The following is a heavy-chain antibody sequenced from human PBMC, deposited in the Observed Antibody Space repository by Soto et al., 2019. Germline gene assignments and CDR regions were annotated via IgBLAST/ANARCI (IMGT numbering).Heavy chain of an antibody. D-gene: IGHD3-10*01. CDR2: IIPIFGTA. V-gene: IGHV1-69*13. J-gene: IGHJ3*02. CDR1: GGTFSSYA. CDR3: ARDHSYVDTMVRGVIVFDI. Sequence: PRASVKVSCKASGGTFSSYAISWVRQAPGQGXEWMGGIIPIFGTANYAQKFQGRVTITADESTSTAYMELSSLRSEDTAVYYCARDHSYVDTMVRGVIVFDIWGQGTMVTVSS.